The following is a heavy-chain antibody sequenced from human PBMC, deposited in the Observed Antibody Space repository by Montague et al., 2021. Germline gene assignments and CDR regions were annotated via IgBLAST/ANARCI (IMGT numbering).Heavy chain of an antibody. CDR3: ARERDRYYYMDI. CDR1: RSLINSDYY. CDR2: VSHGGRT. Sequence: SETLSLTCTVSRSLINSDYYWGWIRQPPGKGLEWMGSVSHGGRTYYSPSLKSRVTISVDTSNNHFSLKLSSVTAADTAMYYCARERDRYYYMDIWGEGTTITVSS. J-gene: IGHJ6*03. V-gene: IGHV4-38-2*02.